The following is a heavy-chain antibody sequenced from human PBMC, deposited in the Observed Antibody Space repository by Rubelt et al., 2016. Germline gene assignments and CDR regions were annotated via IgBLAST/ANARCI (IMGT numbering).Heavy chain of an antibody. Sequence: QVQLRQWGAGLLKPSETLSLTCDVYGGSLTDFYWNWIRQTPGKGLEWIGDVTHSGTTNYNPSLKSRVTISVDTSKNQFSLKLSSGTAADTAVYYCARQGDHTNYHYLDYWGQGTLVTVSS. J-gene: IGHJ4*02. D-gene: IGHD4/OR15-4a*01. CDR1: GGSLTDFY. V-gene: IGHV4-34*02. CDR3: ARQGDHTNYHYLDY. CDR2: VTHSGTT.